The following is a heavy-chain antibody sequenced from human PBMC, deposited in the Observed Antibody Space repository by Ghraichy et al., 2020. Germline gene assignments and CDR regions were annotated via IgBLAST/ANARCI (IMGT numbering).Heavy chain of an antibody. D-gene: IGHD2-15*01. Sequence: SQTLSLTCAVYGGSFSGYYWSWIRQPPGKGLEWIGEINHSGSTNYNPSLKSRVTISVDTSKNQFSLKLSSVTAADTAVYYCARGQRGRYIVVVVAPTAHFDYWGQGTLVTVSS. CDR2: INHSGST. J-gene: IGHJ4*02. V-gene: IGHV4-34*01. CDR3: ARGQRGRYIVVVVAPTAHFDY. CDR1: GGSFSGYY.